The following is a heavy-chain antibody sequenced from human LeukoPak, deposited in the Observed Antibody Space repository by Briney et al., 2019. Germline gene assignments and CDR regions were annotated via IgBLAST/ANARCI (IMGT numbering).Heavy chain of an antibody. J-gene: IGHJ4*02. CDR1: GFTFSSYG. V-gene: IGHV3-30*18. D-gene: IGHD6-19*01. CDR3: AKENPGIAVAGLFDC. CDR2: ISYDGSNK. Sequence: PGGSLRLSCAASGFTFSSYGMHWVRQAPGKGLEWVAVISYDGSNKYYADSVKGRFTISRDNSKNTLYLQMSSLRAEDTAVYYCAKENPGIAVAGLFDCWGQGTLVTVSS.